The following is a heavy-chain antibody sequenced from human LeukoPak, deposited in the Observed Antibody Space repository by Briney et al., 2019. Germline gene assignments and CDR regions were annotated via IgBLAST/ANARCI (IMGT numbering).Heavy chain of an antibody. CDR1: GGSISSYY. CDR3: ARRSPITPNYFDY. J-gene: IGHJ4*02. D-gene: IGHD1-14*01. CDR2: IYYSGST. Sequence: PSETLSLTCTVSGGSISSYYWSWIQQPPGKGLEWIGYIYYSGSTNYNPSLKSRVTISVDTSKNQFSLKLSSVTAADTAVYYCARRSPITPNYFDYWGQGTLVTVSS. V-gene: IGHV4-59*08.